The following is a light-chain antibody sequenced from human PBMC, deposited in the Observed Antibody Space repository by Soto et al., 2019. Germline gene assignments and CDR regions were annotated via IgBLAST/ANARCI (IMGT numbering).Light chain of an antibody. J-gene: IGLJ1*01. V-gene: IGLV1-40*01. CDR3: QSYDSSLSVAYV. CDR2: GNN. CDR1: SSNIGANYD. Sequence: QSVLTQPPSVSGAPGQRVTISCTGSSSNIGANYDVQWYQQLPGTAPRLLIYGNNNRPSGVPDRISGSKSGTSASLAITGLQAEDEADYYCQSYDSSLSVAYVFGTGTKVTVL.